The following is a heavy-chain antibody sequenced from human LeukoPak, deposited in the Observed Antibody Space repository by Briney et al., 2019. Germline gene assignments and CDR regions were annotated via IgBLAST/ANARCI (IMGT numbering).Heavy chain of an antibody. CDR2: IWYDGSNK. Sequence: GGSLRLSCAASGFTFSSYGMHWVRQAPGKGLEWVAVIWYDGSNKYYADSVKGRFTISRDNSKNTLYLQMNSLRAEDTAVYYCARDASTVTTYYYYGMDVWGQGTTVTVSS. V-gene: IGHV3-33*01. J-gene: IGHJ6*02. D-gene: IGHD4-17*01. CDR1: GFTFSSYG. CDR3: ARDASTVTTYYYYGMDV.